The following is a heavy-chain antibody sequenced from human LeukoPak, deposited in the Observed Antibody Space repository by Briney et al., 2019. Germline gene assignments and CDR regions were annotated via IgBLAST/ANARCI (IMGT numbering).Heavy chain of an antibody. Sequence: GGSLRLSCAASGFTFDDYGMSWVRQAPGKGLEWVSGINWNGGSTGYADSVKGRFTISRDNAKNSLYLQMNSLRAEDTALYYCARGNDIAALPYYFDYWGQGTLVTVSS. CDR2: INWNGGST. D-gene: IGHD6-6*01. CDR1: GFTFDDYG. V-gene: IGHV3-20*04. CDR3: ARGNDIAALPYYFDY. J-gene: IGHJ4*02.